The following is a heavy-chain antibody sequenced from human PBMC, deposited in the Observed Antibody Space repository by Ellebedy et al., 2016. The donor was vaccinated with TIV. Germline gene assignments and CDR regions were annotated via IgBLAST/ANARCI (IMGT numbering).Heavy chain of an antibody. D-gene: IGHD3-10*01. CDR1: GFTVSSNY. CDR3: ARVLGYGPGSYYVWN. J-gene: IGHJ4*02. CDR2: IHSCGST. Sequence: PGGSLRLSCAASGFTVSSNYMSWVRQAPGKGLECVAGIHSCGSTYYADSVKGRFTISRDHSKNTLYLQINSLRAEDTAVYYCARVLGYGPGSYYVWNWGQGTLVTVSS. V-gene: IGHV3-53*01.